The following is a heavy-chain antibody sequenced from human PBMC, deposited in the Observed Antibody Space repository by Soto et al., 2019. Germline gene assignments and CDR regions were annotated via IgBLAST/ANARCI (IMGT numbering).Heavy chain of an antibody. Sequence: PGRSLRLSCIASGLTLSNYAMTWVPQAPGRGQEWVSTVTGSGSTYYADSVKGRFTIFRDNSKNILYLQMNSLRAEDTAIYYCAKSLRTTAATGYWFVPWGQGSQVTVSS. CDR2: VTGSGST. J-gene: IGHJ5*02. D-gene: IGHD4-17*01. CDR1: GLTLSNYA. CDR3: AKSLRTTAATGYWFVP. V-gene: IGHV3-23*01.